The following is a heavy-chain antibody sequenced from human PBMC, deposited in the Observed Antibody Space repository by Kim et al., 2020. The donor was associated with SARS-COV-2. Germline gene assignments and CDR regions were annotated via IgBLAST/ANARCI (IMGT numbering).Heavy chain of an antibody. D-gene: IGHD3-10*01. V-gene: IGHV3-74*01. Sequence: GGSLRLSCAASGFTFSSYWMHWVRQAPGKGLVWVSRINSDGSSTSYADSVKGRFTISRDNAKNTLYLQINSLRAEDTAVYYCARDFGSPHDAFDIWGQGTMVTVSS. J-gene: IGHJ3*02. CDR2: INSDGSST. CDR1: GFTFSSYW. CDR3: ARDFGSPHDAFDI.